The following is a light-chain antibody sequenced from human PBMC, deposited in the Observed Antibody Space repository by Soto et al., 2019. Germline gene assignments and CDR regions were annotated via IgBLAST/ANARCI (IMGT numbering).Light chain of an antibody. Sequence: QSVLTQPPSASGTPGQRVTISGSGSSSNIGSNYVYWYQQLPGTAPKLLIYRNNQRPSGVPDRFSGSKSGTSASLAISGLRSEDEADYYCAAWDDSLSVHYVFGTGTKLTVL. V-gene: IGLV1-47*01. J-gene: IGLJ1*01. CDR1: SSNIGSNY. CDR2: RNN. CDR3: AAWDDSLSVHYV.